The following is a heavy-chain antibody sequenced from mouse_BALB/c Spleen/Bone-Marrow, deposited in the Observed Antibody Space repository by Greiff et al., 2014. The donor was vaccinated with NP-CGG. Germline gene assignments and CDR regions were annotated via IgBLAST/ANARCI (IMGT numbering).Heavy chain of an antibody. D-gene: IGHD2-14*01. Sequence: EVQLQQSGAELVKPGASVKLSCTASGFNIKDTYMHWVKQRPEQGLEWIGRIDPANGNTKYDPKFQGKATITADTSSNTAYLQLNSLTSEDTDVYYCAQGYDWAMDYWGQGTSVTVSA. CDR3: AQGYDWAMDY. CDR2: IDPANGNT. V-gene: IGHV14-3*02. J-gene: IGHJ4*01. CDR1: GFNIKDTY.